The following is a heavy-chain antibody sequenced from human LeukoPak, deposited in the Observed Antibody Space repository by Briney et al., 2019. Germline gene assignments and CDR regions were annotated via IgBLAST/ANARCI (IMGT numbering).Heavy chain of an antibody. CDR3: ARLRGNTVVTD. J-gene: IGHJ4*02. CDR1: GASIISHY. Sequence: SETLSLTCTVSGASIISHYWSWIRQPPGKGLEWIGDIYYSGGTKYNPSLKSRATISVDTSKNHFSLKLTSVTAADTAVYYCARLRGNTVVTDWGQGTLVTVSS. D-gene: IGHD4-23*01. V-gene: IGHV4-59*11. CDR2: IYYSGGT.